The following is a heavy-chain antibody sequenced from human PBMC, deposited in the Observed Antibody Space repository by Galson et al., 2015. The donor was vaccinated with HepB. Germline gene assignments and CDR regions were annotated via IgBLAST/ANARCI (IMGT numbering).Heavy chain of an antibody. V-gene: IGHV3-7*03. CDR3: ARDRLRFLDY. CDR2: IKQDGSEK. Sequence: SLRLSCAASGFTFSNAWMSWVRQAPGKGLEWVANIKQDGSEKYYVDSVKGRFTISRDNAKNSLYLQMNSLRAEDTAVYYCARDRLRFLDYWGQGTLVTVSS. J-gene: IGHJ4*02. CDR1: GFTFSNAW. D-gene: IGHD3-3*01.